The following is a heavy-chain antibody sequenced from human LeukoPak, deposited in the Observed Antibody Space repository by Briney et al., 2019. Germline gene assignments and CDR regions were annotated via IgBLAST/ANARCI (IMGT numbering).Heavy chain of an antibody. J-gene: IGHJ4*02. Sequence: ASVKVSCKASGYTFTSYHMHWARQAPGQGLAWMGIIFSHGGTKYAQAFQGRVSMTRDTSTATVYMDLSSLTSEDTAVYYCAREIPGAYYFDFWGQGNPVIVSS. CDR2: IFSHGGT. D-gene: IGHD2-2*01. CDR3: AREIPGAYYFDF. CDR1: GYTFTSYH. V-gene: IGHV1-46*01.